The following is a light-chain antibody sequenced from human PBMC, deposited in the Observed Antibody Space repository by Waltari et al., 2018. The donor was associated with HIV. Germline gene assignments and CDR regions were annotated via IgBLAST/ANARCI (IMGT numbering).Light chain of an antibody. CDR2: AAS. CDR1: KGTSNW. J-gene: IGKJ3*01. Sequence: DIQMTQSPSSVSASVGDRVTFTCRASKGTSNWLAWYQQKPGKAPKLLIYAASSLQSGVPSRFSGSGSGTDFTLTITNLQPEDFATYYCQQAHNFPRTFGPGTKLDIK. V-gene: IGKV1D-12*01. CDR3: QQAHNFPRT.